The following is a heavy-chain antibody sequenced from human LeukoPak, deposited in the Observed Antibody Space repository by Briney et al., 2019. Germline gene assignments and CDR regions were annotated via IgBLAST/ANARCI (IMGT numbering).Heavy chain of an antibody. Sequence: GGSLRLSCAASGFTFSSYAMSWVRPAQGKGLEWVSAISGSGGSTYYADSVKGRSTISRDNSTNTLYLQMNSLRAEDTAVYYCAKGRYYYDSSAMYYFDYWGQGTLVTVSS. CDR3: AKGRYYYDSSAMYYFDY. J-gene: IGHJ4*02. D-gene: IGHD3-22*01. CDR1: GFTFSSYA. V-gene: IGHV3-23*01. CDR2: ISGSGGST.